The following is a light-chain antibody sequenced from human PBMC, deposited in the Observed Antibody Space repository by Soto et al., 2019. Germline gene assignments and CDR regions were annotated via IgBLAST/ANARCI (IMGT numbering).Light chain of an antibody. CDR2: KAS. V-gene: IGKV1-5*03. CDR3: QQYNSYLPYT. Sequence: DIQMTQSPSTLSSSVGDRVTITCRASQSISRLLAWYQQKPGKAPKLLIYKASSLESGVPSRFSGSGSGTEFTLTISSLQPDDFAAYYCQQYNSYLPYTFGQGTKVDIK. J-gene: IGKJ2*01. CDR1: QSISRL.